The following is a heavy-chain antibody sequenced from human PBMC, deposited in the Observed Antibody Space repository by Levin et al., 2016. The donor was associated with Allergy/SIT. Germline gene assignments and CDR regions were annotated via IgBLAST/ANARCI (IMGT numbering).Heavy chain of an antibody. CDR3: ARLAHSSSWYGMDWFDP. V-gene: IGHV3-74*01. D-gene: IGHD6-13*01. J-gene: IGHJ5*02. CDR2: INSDGSST. Sequence: GESLKISCAASGFTFSSYWMHWVRQAPGKGLVWVSRINSDGSSTSYADSVKGRFTISRDNAKNTLYLQMNSLRAEDTAVYYCARLAHSSSWYGMDWFDPWGQGTLVTVSS. CDR1: GFTFSSYW.